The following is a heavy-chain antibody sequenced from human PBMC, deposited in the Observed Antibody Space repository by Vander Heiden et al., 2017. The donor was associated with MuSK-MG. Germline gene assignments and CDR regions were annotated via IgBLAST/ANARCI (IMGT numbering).Heavy chain of an antibody. CDR1: GYTFSDYY. J-gene: IGHJ4*01. D-gene: IGHD2-8*01. V-gene: IGHV1-69-2*01. CDR3: TRLNPHYFDY. CDR2: VDPEDNKT. Sequence: EVQLVQSGAEVKKTGATVKISCKVFGYTFSDYYMHWVREAPGKGLEWMGRVDPEDNKTIYATKFQGRVSISADTSSDTAYMELSSLKSEDTAVYYCTRLNPHYFDYWGHGTLVTVS.